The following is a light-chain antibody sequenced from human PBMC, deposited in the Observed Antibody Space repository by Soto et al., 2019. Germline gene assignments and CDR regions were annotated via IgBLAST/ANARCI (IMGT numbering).Light chain of an antibody. Sequence: QSALTQPPSASGTPGQRVTISCSGSSSNIGSNTVNWYQQLPGTAPKLLIYSNNQRPSGVPDRFSGSKSGTSASLAISGLQSEDEADYYCAAWDDSLNGYWVFGGGTKLT. J-gene: IGLJ3*02. CDR2: SNN. CDR1: SSNIGSNT. V-gene: IGLV1-44*01. CDR3: AAWDDSLNGYWV.